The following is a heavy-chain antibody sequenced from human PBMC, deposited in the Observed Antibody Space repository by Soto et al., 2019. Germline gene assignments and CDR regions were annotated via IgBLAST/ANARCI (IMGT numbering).Heavy chain of an antibody. D-gene: IGHD2-2*01. CDR2: ISSSSSYI. V-gene: IGHV3-21*01. J-gene: IGHJ6*02. Sequence: PGGSLRLSCAASGFTFSSYSMNWFRQAPGKGLEWVSSISSSSSYIYYADSVKGRFTISRDNAKNSLYLQMNSLRAEDTAVYYCARDLGVVPAAIDYYYYYGMDVWGQGTTVTVSS. CDR3: ARDLGVVPAAIDYYYYYGMDV. CDR1: GFTFSSYS.